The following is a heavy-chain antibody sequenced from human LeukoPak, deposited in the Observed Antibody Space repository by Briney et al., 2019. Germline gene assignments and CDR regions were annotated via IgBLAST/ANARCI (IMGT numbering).Heavy chain of an antibody. V-gene: IGHV1-18*01. Sequence: WISGYNRNTKYAQRLQGRVIMTTDTSTSTVYMELRSLRSDDTAIYYCARDGLRSEWSYFDYWGQGTLVTVSS. D-gene: IGHD3-3*01. J-gene: IGHJ4*02. CDR2: ISGYNRNT. CDR3: ARDGLRSEWSYFDY.